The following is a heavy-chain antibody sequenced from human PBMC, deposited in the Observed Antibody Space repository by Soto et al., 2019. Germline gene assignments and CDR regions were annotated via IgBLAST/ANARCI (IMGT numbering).Heavy chain of an antibody. Sequence: QITLKESGPTLVKPTQTLTLTCTFSGFSLTTSGVGVGWIRQPPGKALEWLALIFWDDDKRYSPSLKSRLTITKDTSQNQVVRTMTNMDPVDTATYYCASSSGYRIFDCWGQGTLVTVSS. D-gene: IGHD3-22*01. CDR3: ASSSGYRIFDC. CDR1: GFSLTTSGVG. J-gene: IGHJ4*02. CDR2: IFWDDDK. V-gene: IGHV2-5*02.